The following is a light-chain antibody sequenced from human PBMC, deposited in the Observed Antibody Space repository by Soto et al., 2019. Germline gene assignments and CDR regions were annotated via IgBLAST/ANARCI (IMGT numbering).Light chain of an antibody. Sequence: DIQLTQSPSFLSASVGDRVTITCRASQGISSYLAWHQQKPGKAPKLLIYAASTLQSGVPSRFSGSGSGTEFTLTISSLQPEDFATYYCQQLNSYPPTFGQGTRLRL. J-gene: IGKJ5*01. CDR3: QQLNSYPPT. V-gene: IGKV1-9*01. CDR2: AAS. CDR1: QGISSY.